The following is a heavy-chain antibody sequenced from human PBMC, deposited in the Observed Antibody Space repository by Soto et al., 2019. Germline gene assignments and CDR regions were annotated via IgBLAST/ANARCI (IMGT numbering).Heavy chain of an antibody. Sequence: PGGSLRLSCAASGFTVSSNYMSWVRQAPGKGLEWVSVIYSGGSTYYADSVKGRFTISRDNSKNTLYLQMNSLRAEDTAVYYCARDRQYSGSYPRGLTFDYWGQGTLVTVSS. CDR1: GFTVSSNY. CDR2: IYSGGST. J-gene: IGHJ4*02. V-gene: IGHV3-53*01. D-gene: IGHD1-26*01. CDR3: ARDRQYSGSYPRGLTFDY.